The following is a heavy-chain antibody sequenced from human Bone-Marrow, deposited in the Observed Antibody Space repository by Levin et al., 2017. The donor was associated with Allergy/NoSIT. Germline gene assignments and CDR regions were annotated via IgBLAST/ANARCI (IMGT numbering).Heavy chain of an antibody. CDR2: LTGSGSTT. V-gene: IGHV3-23*01. J-gene: IGHJ4*02. D-gene: IGHD2/OR15-2a*01. CDR1: GFTFSSYA. CDR3: AKEAVYCSTTTCYGYFDY. Sequence: GGSLRLSCAASGFTFSSYAMSWVRQAPGKGLEWVSSLTGSGSTTYYADSVKGRFTISRDNSKNTLFLQMHSLRAEDTAIYYCAKEAVYCSTTTCYGYFDYWGQGPLVPVSS.